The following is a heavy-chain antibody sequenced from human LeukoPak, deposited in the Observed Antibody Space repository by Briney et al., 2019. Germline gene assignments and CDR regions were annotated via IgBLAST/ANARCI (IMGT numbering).Heavy chain of an antibody. J-gene: IGHJ4*02. CDR2: INWNGGST. Sequence: GGSLRLSCAASGFTFDDYGMSWVRQVPGKGLEWVSGINWNGGSTGYADSVKGRFTISRDNAKNSLFLQMNSLRAEDTAFYYCASGSGSGYYYFVYWGRGTLVTVSS. CDR3: ASGSGSGYYYFVY. CDR1: GFTFDDYG. D-gene: IGHD3-22*01. V-gene: IGHV3-20*04.